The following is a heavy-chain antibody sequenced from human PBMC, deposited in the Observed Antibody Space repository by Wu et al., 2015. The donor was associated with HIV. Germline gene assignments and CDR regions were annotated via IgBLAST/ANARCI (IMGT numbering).Heavy chain of an antibody. J-gene: IGHJ4*02. CDR1: GYTFTSYG. D-gene: IGHD6-6*01. V-gene: IGHV1-18*01. CDR2: INTYNGDT. CDR3: ARYQIATPFVY. Sequence: QVQLVQSGDEVTKPGASVKVSCKASGYTFTSYGISWVRQAPGQRLEWMGWINTYNGDTNYAQRVQGRVTLTTDTSTSTAYMELTSLISDDTAIYYCARYQIATPFVYWGQGTLVTVSS.